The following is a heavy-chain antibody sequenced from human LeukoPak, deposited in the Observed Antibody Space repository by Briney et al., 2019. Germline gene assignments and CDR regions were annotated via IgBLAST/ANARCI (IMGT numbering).Heavy chain of an antibody. Sequence: GGSLRLSCAASGFTLSNYNMNWVRQAPGKGLEWVSSISSSSSYIYYADSVKGRFTISRDNTKNSLYLQMTSLRAEDTAVYYCARDPAYYDNWGQGTMVTVSS. V-gene: IGHV3-21*01. D-gene: IGHD3-10*01. CDR3: ARDPAYYDN. CDR1: GFTLSNYN. J-gene: IGHJ3*02. CDR2: ISSSSSYI.